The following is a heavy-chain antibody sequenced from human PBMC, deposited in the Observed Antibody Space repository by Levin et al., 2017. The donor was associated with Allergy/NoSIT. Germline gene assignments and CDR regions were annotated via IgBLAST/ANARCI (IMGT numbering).Heavy chain of an antibody. CDR3: VKDHEDSSGWYLYFQH. D-gene: IGHD6-19*01. V-gene: IGHV3-64D*06. Sequence: TGGSLRLSCSASGFTFSSYAMHWVRQAPGKGLEYVSAISSNGGSTYYADSVKGRFTISRDNSKNTLYLQMSSLRAEDTAVYYCVKDHEDSSGWYLYFQHWGQGTLVTVSS. J-gene: IGHJ1*01. CDR2: ISSNGGST. CDR1: GFTFSSYA.